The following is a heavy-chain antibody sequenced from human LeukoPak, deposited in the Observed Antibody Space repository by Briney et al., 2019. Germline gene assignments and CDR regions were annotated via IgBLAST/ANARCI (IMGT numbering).Heavy chain of an antibody. D-gene: IGHD6-6*01. CDR2: VYYGGTA. CDR1: GGSISSSSYY. CDR3: ARRVAGSSSMGS. V-gene: IGHV4-39*07. Sequence: PSETLSLTCTVSGGSISSSSYYWAWIRQPPGKGLEGIANVYYGGTANYNPSLESRVTISLDASKNQFSLRLSSVTAADTALYFCARRVAGSSSMGSWGQGTLVTVSS. J-gene: IGHJ5*02.